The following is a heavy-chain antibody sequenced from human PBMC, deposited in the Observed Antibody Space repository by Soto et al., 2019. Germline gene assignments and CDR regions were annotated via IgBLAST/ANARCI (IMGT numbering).Heavy chain of an antibody. Sequence: EVQLVESGGGLVQPGGSLRLSCAASGFTFSDHYMDWVRQAAGKGLEWVGRSRNKANSYSTEYAASVKGRFTILRDESKISLYLQMNSLKTEDTAVYYCARFSGSYTRGLDYWGQGTLVTVSS. CDR2: SRNKANSYST. CDR1: GFTFSDHY. J-gene: IGHJ4*02. V-gene: IGHV3-72*01. CDR3: ARFSGSYTRGLDY. D-gene: IGHD1-26*01.